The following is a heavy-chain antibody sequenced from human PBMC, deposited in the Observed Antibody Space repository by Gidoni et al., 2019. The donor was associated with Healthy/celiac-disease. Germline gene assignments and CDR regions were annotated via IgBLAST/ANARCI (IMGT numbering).Heavy chain of an antibody. J-gene: IGHJ6*02. V-gene: IGHV3-33*01. CDR1: GFTFSSYG. D-gene: IGHD6-6*01. Sequence: QVQLVESGGGVVQPGRSLRLSCAASGFTFSSYGMHWVRQAPGKGLEWVAVIWYDGSKKYYADSVKGRFTISRDNSKNTLYLQMNSLRAEDTAVYYCARELRVDSVLYSSSPHWYYGMDVWGQGTTVTVSS. CDR3: ARELRVDSVLYSSSPHWYYGMDV. CDR2: IWYDGSKK.